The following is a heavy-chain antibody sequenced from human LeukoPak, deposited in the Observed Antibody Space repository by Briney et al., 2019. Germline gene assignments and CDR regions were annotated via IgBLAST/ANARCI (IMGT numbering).Heavy chain of an antibody. CDR2: VFYSGTT. CDR1: GDSISSSAYY. Sequence: SETLSLTCTVSGDSISSSAYYWGWIRQPPGKGLEWIGSVFYSGTTYYNPSLKTRVTISVDTSKNQFSLKLTSVTAADTAVYYCARDLAIAAAGLDYWGQGTLVTVSS. CDR3: ARDLAIAAAGLDY. D-gene: IGHD6-13*01. J-gene: IGHJ4*02. V-gene: IGHV4-39*07.